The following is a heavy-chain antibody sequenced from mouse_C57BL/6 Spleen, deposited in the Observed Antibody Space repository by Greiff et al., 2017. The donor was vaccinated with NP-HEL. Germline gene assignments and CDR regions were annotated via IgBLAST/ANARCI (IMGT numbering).Heavy chain of an antibody. CDR2: INPSSGYT. J-gene: IGHJ2*01. V-gene: IGHV1-7*01. D-gene: IGHD4-1*01. CDR1: GYTFTSYW. Sequence: VQLQQSGAELAKPGASVKLSCKASGYTFTSYWMHWVKQRPGQGLEWIGYINPSSGYTKYNQKFKDKATLTADKSSNTAYMQLSSLTYEDSAVYYCARALGQDYWGQGTTLTVSS. CDR3: ARALGQDY.